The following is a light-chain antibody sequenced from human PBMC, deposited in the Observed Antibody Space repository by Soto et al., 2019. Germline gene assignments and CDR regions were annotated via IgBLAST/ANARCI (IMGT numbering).Light chain of an antibody. V-gene: IGLV4-60*02. J-gene: IGLJ2*01. Sequence: QPVLTQSSSATASLGSSVKLTCTLSSGHISYIIAWHQQQPGEAPRYLMKLEGSGTYNKGSGVPDRFSGSSSGADRYLTISNLPFDDEADYYCETWDSNTRLFGGGTKLTVL. CDR2: LEGSGTY. CDR3: ETWDSNTRL. CDR1: SGHISYI.